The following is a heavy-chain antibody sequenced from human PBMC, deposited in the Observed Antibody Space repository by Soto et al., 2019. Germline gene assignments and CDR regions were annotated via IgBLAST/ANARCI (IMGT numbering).Heavy chain of an antibody. V-gene: IGHV3-33*01. CDR1: GFTFSSYG. CDR3: ARDHYYYDSSGYYGDYYYGMDV. CDR2: IWYDGSNK. J-gene: IGHJ6*02. D-gene: IGHD3-22*01. Sequence: GGSLRLSCAASGFTFSSYGMHWVRQAPGKGLEWVAVIWYDGSNKYYADSVKGRFTISRDNSKNTLYLQMNSLRAEDTAVYYCARDHYYYDSSGYYGDYYYGMDVWGQGTTVTVSS.